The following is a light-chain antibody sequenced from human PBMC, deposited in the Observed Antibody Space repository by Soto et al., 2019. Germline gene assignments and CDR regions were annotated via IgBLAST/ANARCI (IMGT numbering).Light chain of an antibody. V-gene: IGKV3-11*01. Sequence: ETVLTQSPATLSLSPGERATLSCRASQSVDRYLAGYQQKPGQAPRLLIYDTSNRATGIPARFSGSGSGTDFTLTISSLEPEDFALYYCQQRKYWPPVTFGQGTRLEIK. CDR3: QQRKYWPPVT. CDR2: DTS. J-gene: IGKJ5*01. CDR1: QSVDRY.